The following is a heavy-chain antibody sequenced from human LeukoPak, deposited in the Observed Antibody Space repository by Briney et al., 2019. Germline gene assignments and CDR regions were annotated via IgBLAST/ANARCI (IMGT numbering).Heavy chain of an antibody. Sequence: GGSLRLSCAASGFFFYSYTMNWVRQAPGKALEWVSSITSSGTYIFYADSVKGRFTISRDNAKNSLYLQMNSLGPEDTAVYYCARDPYSGNYGNYYYYYMDVWGKGTTVTVSS. J-gene: IGHJ6*03. D-gene: IGHD1-26*01. CDR1: GFFFYSYT. CDR3: ARDPYSGNYGNYYYYYMDV. V-gene: IGHV3-21*01. CDR2: ITSSGTYI.